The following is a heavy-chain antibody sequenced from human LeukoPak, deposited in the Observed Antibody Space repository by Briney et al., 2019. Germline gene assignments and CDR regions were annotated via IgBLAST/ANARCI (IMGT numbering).Heavy chain of an antibody. J-gene: IGHJ4*02. CDR1: GFTVSSNY. CDR2: IYSGGST. Sequence: GGSLRLPCAASGFTVSSNYMSWVRQAPGKGLEWVSVIYSGGSTYYADSVKGRFTISRDNSKNTLYLQMNSLRAEDTAVYYCAREGSDYGDYGIVDYWGQGTLVTVSS. CDR3: AREGSDYGDYGIVDY. D-gene: IGHD4-17*01. V-gene: IGHV3-53*01.